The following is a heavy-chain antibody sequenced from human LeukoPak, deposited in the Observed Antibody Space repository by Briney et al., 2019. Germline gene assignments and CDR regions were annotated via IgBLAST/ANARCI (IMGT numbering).Heavy chain of an antibody. V-gene: IGHV4-59*01. J-gene: IGHJ4*02. Sequence: PSETLSLTCTVSGGSISSYYWSWIRQPPGKGLEWIGYVYYSGTTNYNPSLKSRVTIPVDTSKNQFSLRLSSVTAADTAVYYCARESSGYYYAIDYWGQGTLVTVSS. CDR3: ARESSGYYYAIDY. CDR2: VYYSGTT. D-gene: IGHD3-22*01. CDR1: GGSISSYY.